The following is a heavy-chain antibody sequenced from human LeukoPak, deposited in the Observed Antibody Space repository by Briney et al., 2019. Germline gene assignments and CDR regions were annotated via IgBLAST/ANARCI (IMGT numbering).Heavy chain of an antibody. D-gene: IGHD2-2*01. J-gene: IGHJ5*02. V-gene: IGHV6-1*01. CDR1: GDSVSSNSAA. CDR3: ARGPAVLDP. Sequence: SQTLSLTCAISGDSVSSNSAAWNWIRQSQSRGLEWLGRTYYRSKWFSAYAVSVKSRIIINPGTSKNRFSLQLNSVTPEDTAVYYCARGPAVLDPWGQGTLVTVSS. CDR2: TYYRSKWFS.